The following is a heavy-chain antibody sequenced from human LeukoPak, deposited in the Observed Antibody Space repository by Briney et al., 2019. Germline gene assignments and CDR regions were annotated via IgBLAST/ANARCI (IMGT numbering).Heavy chain of an antibody. CDR2: ISSSSSYI. CDR1: GFTFSSYS. CDR3: ARDRGSYGSEPLDLDY. J-gene: IGHJ4*02. Sequence: PGGSLRLSCAASGFTFSSYSMNWVRQAPGKGLEWVSSISSSSSYIYYADSVKGRFTISRDNAKNSLYLQMNSLRAEDTAVYYCARDRGSYGSEPLDLDYWGQGTLVTVSS. V-gene: IGHV3-21*01. D-gene: IGHD3-10*01.